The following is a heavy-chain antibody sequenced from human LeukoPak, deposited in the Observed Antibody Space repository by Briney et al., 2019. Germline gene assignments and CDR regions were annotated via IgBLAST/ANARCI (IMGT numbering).Heavy chain of an antibody. V-gene: IGHV3-72*01. CDR2: SRNKANSHTT. D-gene: IGHD2/OR15-2a*01. J-gene: IGHJ3*02. Sequence: PGGSLRLSCAASGSTLSDQYIDWVRQAPGKGLEWIARSRNKANSHTTEYAASVKGRFTISRDDSGNLVFLQMNSLKIEDTAIYFCTRDGAESVNTAFDIWGQGTEVTVSS. CDR3: TRDGAESVNTAFDI. CDR1: GSTLSDQY.